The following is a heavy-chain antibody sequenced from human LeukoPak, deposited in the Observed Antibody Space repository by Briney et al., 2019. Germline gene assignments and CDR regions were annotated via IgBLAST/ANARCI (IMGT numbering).Heavy chain of an antibody. CDR1: GFTFSSYS. J-gene: IGHJ6*03. Sequence: GSLRLSCSGSGFTFSSYSITWGPQAPGTGLGGVSSISRSDGTTYYADSVKGRFTISRDNSKNTLFLQMNSLRAEDTAVYFCAKLGGEVRFLEYLRTNYYYYYYMDVWGKGTTVTVSS. CDR2: ISRSDGTT. V-gene: IGHV3-23*01. CDR3: AKLGGEVRFLEYLRTNYYYYYYMDV. D-gene: IGHD3-3*01.